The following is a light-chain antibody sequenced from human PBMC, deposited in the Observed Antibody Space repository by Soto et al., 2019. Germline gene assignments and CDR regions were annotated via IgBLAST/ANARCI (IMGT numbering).Light chain of an antibody. CDR3: AAWDDSLRAWV. V-gene: IGLV1-47*01. CDR1: WYNIGKNL. Sequence: QSELTQPPSASGTPGQTVTISCSGGWYNIGKNLGYWYQQLPGTAPKLLIYMTNQRPSGVPDRFSGSKSGSSASLAVSGLRSEDEAVYYCAAWDDSLRAWVFGGGTKVTVL. CDR2: MTN. J-gene: IGLJ3*02.